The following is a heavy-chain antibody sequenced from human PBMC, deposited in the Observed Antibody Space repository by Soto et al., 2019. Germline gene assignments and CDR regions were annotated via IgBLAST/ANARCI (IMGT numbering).Heavy chain of an antibody. D-gene: IGHD3-9*01. V-gene: IGHV4-59*02. CDR2: IHSSGYI. J-gene: IGHJ6*02. CDR1: GGSVDNYH. Sequence: SETLSLTCSVSGGSVDNYHWSWVRRPPGKGLEWVGYIHSSGYINYNPSLRSRLTLSVDTSKNQSSLTVSPVTPADTAVYYCARLSHIFPVETYYYHSMDVWGQGITVTVSS. CDR3: ARLSHIFPVETYYYHSMDV.